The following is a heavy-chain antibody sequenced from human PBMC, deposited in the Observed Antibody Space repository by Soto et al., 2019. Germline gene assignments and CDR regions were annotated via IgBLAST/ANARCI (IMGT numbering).Heavy chain of an antibody. D-gene: IGHD2-15*01. J-gene: IGHJ6*02. V-gene: IGHV6-1*01. CDR3: ARERYCSGGSCYGDNYYYYGMDV. CDR1: GDSVSSNSAA. Sequence: PSQTLSLTCAISGDSVSSNSAAWNWIRQSPSRGLEWLGRTYYRSKWYNDYAVSVKSRITINPDTSKNQFPLQLNSVTPEDTAVYYCARERYCSGGSCYGDNYYYYGMDVWGQGTALTGS. CDR2: TYYRSKWYN.